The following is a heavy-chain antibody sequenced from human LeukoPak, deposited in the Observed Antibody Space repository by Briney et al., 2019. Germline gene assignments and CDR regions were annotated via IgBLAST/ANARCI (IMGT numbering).Heavy chain of an antibody. CDR3: AKDRVDGSGSQFDS. Sequence: GGSLRLSCAASGFTLSNYAMTWVRQAPGRGLEWVSSITGSGALTYYADSVKGRFTISKDNAMDTLFLQMNSLRADDTAVYYCAKDRVDGSGSQFDSWGQGSLVTVSS. CDR1: GFTLSNYA. CDR2: ITGSGALT. J-gene: IGHJ4*02. D-gene: IGHD3-10*01. V-gene: IGHV3-23*01.